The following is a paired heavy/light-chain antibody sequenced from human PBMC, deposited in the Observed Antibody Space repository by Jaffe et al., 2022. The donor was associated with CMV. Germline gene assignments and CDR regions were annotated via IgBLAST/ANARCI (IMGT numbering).Heavy chain of an antibody. J-gene: IGHJ6*02. V-gene: IGHV3-21*01. CDR2: ISSSSSYI. D-gene: IGHD3-3*01. CDR3: ARDFPFGVVIIWYGMDV. CDR1: GFTFSSYS. Sequence: EVQLVESGGGLVKPGGSLRLSCAASGFTFSSYSMNWVRQAPGKGLEWVSSISSSSSYIYYADSVKGRFTISRDNAKNSLYLQMNSLRAEDTAVYYCARDFPFGVVIIWYGMDVWGQGTTVTVSS.
Light chain of an antibody. J-gene: IGKJ2*01. CDR1: QGISSY. V-gene: IGKV1-9*01. CDR3: QQLNSYPMYT. CDR2: AAS. Sequence: IQLTQSPSSLSASVGDRVTITCRASQGISSYLAWYQQKPGKAPKLLIYAASTLQSGVPSRFSGSGSGTDFTLTISSLQPEDFATYYCQQLNSYPMYTFGQGTKLEIK.